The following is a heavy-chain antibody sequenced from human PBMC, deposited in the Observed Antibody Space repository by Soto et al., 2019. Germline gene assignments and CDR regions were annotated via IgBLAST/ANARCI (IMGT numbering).Heavy chain of an antibody. CDR3: ARGRASDYMDV. CDR1: GFTFSSYG. J-gene: IGHJ6*03. V-gene: IGHV3-33*01. Sequence: PGGSLRLSCAASGFTFSSYGMHWVRQAPGKGLEWVAVIWYDGSNKYYADSVKGRFTISRDNSKNTLYLQMSSLRAEDTAVYYCARGRASDYMDVWGKGTTVTVSS. CDR2: IWYDGSNK.